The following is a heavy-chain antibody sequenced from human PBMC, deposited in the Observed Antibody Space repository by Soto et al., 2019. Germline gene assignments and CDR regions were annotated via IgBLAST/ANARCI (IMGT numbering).Heavy chain of an antibody. CDR1: GGTFSSYT. CDR3: ARADIVPAAVGWYFDL. CDR2: IIPILGIA. Sequence: QVQLVQSGAEVKKPGSSVKVSCKASGGTFSSYTISWVRQAPGQGLEWMGRIIPILGIANHAQKFQGRVTIPADNSTSTVHMELSSLSSEDTAVYYCARADIVPAAVGWYFDLWGRGTLVTVSS. V-gene: IGHV1-69*02. D-gene: IGHD2-2*01. J-gene: IGHJ2*01.